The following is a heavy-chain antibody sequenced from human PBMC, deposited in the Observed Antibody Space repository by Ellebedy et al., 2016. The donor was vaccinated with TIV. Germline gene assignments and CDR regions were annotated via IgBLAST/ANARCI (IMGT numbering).Heavy chain of an antibody. CDR2: INPKSGTT. V-gene: IGHV1-2*06. CDR3: ARGRSDYDTGGYYYGY. J-gene: IGHJ4*02. Sequence: AASVKVSCKASGYTFTAYYMHWVRQAPGQGPEWMGRINPKSGTTDYAQKFQGRVTMTRDTSITTVYMELSNLRLDDKAVYYCARGRSDYDTGGYYYGYWGQGTLVTVSS. D-gene: IGHD3-22*01. CDR1: GYTFTAYY.